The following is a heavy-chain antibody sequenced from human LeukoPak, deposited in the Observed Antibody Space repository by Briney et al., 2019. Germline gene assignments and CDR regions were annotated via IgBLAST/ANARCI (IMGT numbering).Heavy chain of an antibody. CDR2: INPNSGGT. J-gene: IGHJ4*02. CDR3: ARDSCSSTSCLSIDDY. D-gene: IGHD2-2*01. V-gene: IGHV1-2*02. CDR1: GYTFSGYY. Sequence: ASVKVSCKASGYTFSGYYMHWVRQPPGQGLEWMGWINPNSGGTNYAQKFQGRVTMTRDTSNSTAYMELSRLSSDDTAVYYCARDSCSSTSCLSIDDYWGQGTLVTVSS.